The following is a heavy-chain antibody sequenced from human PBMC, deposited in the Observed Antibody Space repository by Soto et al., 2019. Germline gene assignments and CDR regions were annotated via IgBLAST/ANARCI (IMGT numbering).Heavy chain of an antibody. J-gene: IGHJ5*02. D-gene: IGHD1-1*01. Sequence: QVLLQQWGAGLLKPSETLSLTCAVNGGSFNTYYWSWVRQPPGRGLEWIGEINHSGSATDYNPSLKSRATISVDTSKNQFSLKLTSVTAADTAVYYCARGGLGTTWYKQNWFDHWGQGTLVTVSS. CDR1: GGSFNTYY. CDR3: ARGGLGTTWYKQNWFDH. CDR2: INHSGSAT. V-gene: IGHV4-34*01.